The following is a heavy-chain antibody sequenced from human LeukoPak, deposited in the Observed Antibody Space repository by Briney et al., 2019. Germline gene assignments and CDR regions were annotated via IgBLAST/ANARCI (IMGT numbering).Heavy chain of an antibody. J-gene: IGHJ4*02. V-gene: IGHV4-59*01. CDR3: ARLDNYLFDY. Sequence: PSETLSLTCTVSGGSLTKYYWSWIRQPPGKGLEWIGFVFYSGTTHYNPSLKSRVTLSVDTSKNQFSLTLTSVTAADTAVYYCARLDNYLFDYWGQGSLVTVST. D-gene: IGHD2/OR15-2a*01. CDR1: GGSLTKYY. CDR2: VFYSGTT.